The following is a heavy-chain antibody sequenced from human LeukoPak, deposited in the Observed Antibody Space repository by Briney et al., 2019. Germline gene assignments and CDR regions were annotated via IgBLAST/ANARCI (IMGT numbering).Heavy chain of an antibody. D-gene: IGHD3-10*01. CDR1: GGSFSGYY. J-gene: IGHJ4*02. Sequence: SETLSLTCAVYGGSFSGYYWSWIRQHPGKGLEWIGYIYYSGSTYYNPSLKSRVTISVDTSKNQFSLKLSSVTAADTAVYYCARAPVDYGSGSSPYFDYWGQGTLVTVSS. CDR3: ARAPVDYGSGSSPYFDY. V-gene: IGHV4-31*11. CDR2: IYYSGST.